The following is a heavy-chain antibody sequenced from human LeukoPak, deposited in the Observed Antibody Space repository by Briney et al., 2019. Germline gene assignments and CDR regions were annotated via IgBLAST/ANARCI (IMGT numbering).Heavy chain of an antibody. D-gene: IGHD6-13*01. CDR3: AKSYRSGWYRGVIDY. J-gene: IGHJ4*02. CDR1: GSAFSRYG. V-gene: IGHV3-30*02. CDR2: IRYDGSNK. Sequence: PGGSLRLSCEASGSAFSRYGMNWVRQAPGKGLEWVAFIRYDGSNKYYADSVRGRFTISRDNSKNTLYLQMNLRADDTAVYYCAKSYRSGWYRGVIDYWGQGTLVTVSS.